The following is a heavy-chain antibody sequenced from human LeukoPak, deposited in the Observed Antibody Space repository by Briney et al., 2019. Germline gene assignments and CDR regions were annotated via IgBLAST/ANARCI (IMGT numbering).Heavy chain of an antibody. D-gene: IGHD3-22*01. Sequence: GGSLRLSCTASGFTFSSYAMSWVRQAPGKGLEWVSTISNSNGNTYYADSVKGRFTISGDNSKNTLYLQMNSLRAEDTAVYYCARVHYYYDSSGYYLDYWGQGTLVTVSS. CDR2: ISNSNGNT. CDR1: GFTFSSYA. J-gene: IGHJ4*02. CDR3: ARVHYYYDSSGYYLDY. V-gene: IGHV3-23*01.